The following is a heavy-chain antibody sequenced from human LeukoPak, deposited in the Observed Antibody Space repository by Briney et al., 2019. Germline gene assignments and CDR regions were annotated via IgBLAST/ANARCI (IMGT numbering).Heavy chain of an antibody. CDR1: GGSISSSSYY. Sequence: SETLSLTCTVSGGSISSSSYYWGWIRQPPGKGLEWIGSIYYSGSTHYNPFLKSRVIISVDTSKNQFSLKLSSVTAADTAVYYCARIDPFGELLTGRDYWGQGTLVTVSS. V-gene: IGHV4-39*01. J-gene: IGHJ4*02. CDR2: IYYSGST. CDR3: ARIDPFGELLTGRDY. D-gene: IGHD3-10*01.